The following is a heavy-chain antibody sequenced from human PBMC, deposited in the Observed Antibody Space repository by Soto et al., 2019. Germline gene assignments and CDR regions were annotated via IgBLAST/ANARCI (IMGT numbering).Heavy chain of an antibody. J-gene: IGHJ3*01. D-gene: IGHD1-1*01. V-gene: IGHV3-53*01. CDR2: LYSEDGT. CDR1: GLTIRGQTY. Sequence: DVQLVESGGGLIQPGGSLRLSCEVSGLTIRGQTYMTWVRQAPGKGLEWLSALYSEDGTFYADSVEGRFTMSRDYAKNTVYLQLNTLTPDDTAVYYCASWREREHAFDVWGQGTVVTVSS. CDR3: ASWREREHAFDV.